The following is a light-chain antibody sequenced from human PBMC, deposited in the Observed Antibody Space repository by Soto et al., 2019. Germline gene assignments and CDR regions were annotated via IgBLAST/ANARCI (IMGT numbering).Light chain of an antibody. Sequence: QSVLTQPASVSGSPGQSITISCTGTSSDVGSYNLVSWYQQHPGKAPKLMIYEGSKRPSGVSNRFSGSKSGNTASLTISGHQAEDEADYYCCSYAGSSTVVFGGGTQLTVL. CDR1: SSDVGSYNL. J-gene: IGLJ2*01. CDR3: CSYAGSSTVV. V-gene: IGLV2-23*01. CDR2: EGS.